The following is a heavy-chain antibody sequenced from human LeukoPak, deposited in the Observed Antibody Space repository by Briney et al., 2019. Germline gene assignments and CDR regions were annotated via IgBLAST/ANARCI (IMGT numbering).Heavy chain of an antibody. J-gene: IGHJ6*03. V-gene: IGHV1-8*01. Sequence: ASVKVSCKASGYTFTSYDINWVRQATGQGLEWMGWMNPNSGNTGYAQKFQGRVTMTRNTSISTAYMELSSLRSEDTAVYYCARSYSGYDLHYYYYMDVWGKGTTVTISS. CDR1: GYTFTSYD. CDR3: ARSYSGYDLHYYYYMDV. CDR2: MNPNSGNT. D-gene: IGHD5-12*01.